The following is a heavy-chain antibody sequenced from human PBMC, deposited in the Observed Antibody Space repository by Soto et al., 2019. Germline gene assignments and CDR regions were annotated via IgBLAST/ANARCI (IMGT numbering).Heavy chain of an antibody. CDR2: IKHSGST. CDR3: GRARGYYYDSSGFCQNYRIDV. CDR1: GGSFSGYY. D-gene: IGHD3-22*01. J-gene: IGHJ6*02. Sequence: QVQLQQWGAGLLKPSETLSLTCAVYGGSFSGYYWSWIRQPPGKGLEWIGEIKHSGSTNYNPSLKRLVTISVDTAKTQFSLNLSSVTDADKAVYYCGRARGYYYDSSGFCQNYRIDVLAQGPTVTASS. V-gene: IGHV4-34*01.